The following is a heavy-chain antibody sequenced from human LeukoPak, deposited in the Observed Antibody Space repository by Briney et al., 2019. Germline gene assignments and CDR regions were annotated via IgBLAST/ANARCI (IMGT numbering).Heavy chain of an antibody. J-gene: IGHJ3*02. CDR3: AKDVLWLVHAFDI. V-gene: IGHV3-74*01. CDR1: GFTFSRYW. Sequence: GGSLRLSCAASGFTFSRYWMHWVRQAPGKVLVWVSRINSDGSSTNYADSVKGRFPISRDNAKNTLYLQMNSLRAEDTAVYYCAKDVLWLVHAFDIWGQGTMVTVSS. CDR2: INSDGSST. D-gene: IGHD6-19*01.